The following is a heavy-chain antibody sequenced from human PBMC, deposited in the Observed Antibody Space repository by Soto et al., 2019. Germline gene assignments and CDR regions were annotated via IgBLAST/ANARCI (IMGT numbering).Heavy chain of an antibody. CDR2: IYFSGIT. V-gene: IGHV4-31*03. J-gene: IGHJ4*02. Sequence: QVQLQESGPGLVKPSQTLSLTCTVSGDSISSGGYSWTWIRQHPGKGLEWIGYIYFSGITYYNPSLKSRVTISIDTSKKQFSLKLSSVTAADTAVYYGERMVYHGSGSYWYSDYWGQGTLVTVSS. D-gene: IGHD3-10*01. CDR1: GDSISSGGYS. CDR3: ERMVYHGSGSYWYSDY.